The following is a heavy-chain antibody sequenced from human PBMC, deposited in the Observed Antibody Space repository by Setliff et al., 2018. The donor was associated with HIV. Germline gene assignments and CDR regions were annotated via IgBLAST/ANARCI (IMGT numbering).Heavy chain of an antibody. J-gene: IGHJ4*02. CDR1: GFTFNNND. V-gene: IGHV3-23*01. D-gene: IGHD4-4*01. CDR3: AKDQGTTVTTWDH. CDR2: ISYSGDNR. Sequence: VGSLRLSCAASGFTFNNNDMTWVRQVPGKGLEWVSSISYSGDNRYYADSVKGRFTISRDNSKNTVYLQMNSLRAEDTAVYYCAKDQGTTVTTWDHWGQGTLVTVSS.